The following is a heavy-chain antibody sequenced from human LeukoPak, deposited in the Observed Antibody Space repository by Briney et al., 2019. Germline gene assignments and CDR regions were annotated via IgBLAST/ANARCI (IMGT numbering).Heavy chain of an antibody. J-gene: IGHJ4*02. D-gene: IGHD6-13*01. Sequence: PSETLSLTCTVSGGSASSGSYYWSWIRQPPGKGLEWIGYIYYSGSTNYNPSLKSRVTISVDTSKNQFSLKLSSVTAADTAVYYCARTYSSSWSDYWGQGTLVTVSS. CDR3: ARTYSSSWSDY. CDR1: GGSASSGSYY. CDR2: IYYSGST. V-gene: IGHV4-61*01.